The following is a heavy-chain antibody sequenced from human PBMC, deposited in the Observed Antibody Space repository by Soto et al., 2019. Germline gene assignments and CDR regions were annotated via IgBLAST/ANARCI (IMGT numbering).Heavy chain of an antibody. V-gene: IGHV5-51*01. CDR3: ARKDKSGYFNWFDP. J-gene: IGHJ5*02. CDR2: IFPSDSDT. CDR1: GYRFTSYW. Sequence: AGESLKNSCRTSGYRFTSYWIAWVRQMPGKGLEWMGIIFPSDSDTRYSPSFQGQVTISADRSTSTVFLQWASLKASDTAVYFCARKDKSGYFNWFDPWGQGTLVTVSS. D-gene: IGHD3-22*01.